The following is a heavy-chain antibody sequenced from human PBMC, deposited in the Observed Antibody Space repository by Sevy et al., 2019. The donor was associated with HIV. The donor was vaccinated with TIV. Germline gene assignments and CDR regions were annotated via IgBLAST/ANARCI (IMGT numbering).Heavy chain of an antibody. D-gene: IGHD6-13*01. J-gene: IGHJ4*01. CDR1: GFAFSSHA. Sequence: GGSLRLSCAASGFAFSSHAMHWVRQAPGKGLEWVAVISYEGTETFYAASVEGRFTISRDNSKNLLSLQINSLRPEDTAVYFCARDGGYSIKWYPLYWGHGTLVTVSS. CDR3: ARDGGYSIKWYPLY. V-gene: IGHV3-30-3*01. CDR2: ISYEGTET.